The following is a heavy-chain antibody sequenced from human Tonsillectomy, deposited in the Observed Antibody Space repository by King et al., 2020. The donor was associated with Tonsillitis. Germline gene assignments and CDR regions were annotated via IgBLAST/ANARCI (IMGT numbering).Heavy chain of an antibody. CDR3: ARGGTYCSRTRCSKYFQH. J-gene: IGHJ1*01. CDR2: FIPVRA. CDR1: GGPFSNDA. Sequence: QLVQSGAEVKKPGSSVKVFCKTSGGPFSNDAIIWVRRDHGQGREWTGEFIPVRANYAQKFQGRVTLTADVSTRIAHMELSSLRSEDTAIYYCARGGTYCSRTRCSKYFQHWGQGTLVTVSS. D-gene: IGHD2-2*01. V-gene: IGHV1-69*01.